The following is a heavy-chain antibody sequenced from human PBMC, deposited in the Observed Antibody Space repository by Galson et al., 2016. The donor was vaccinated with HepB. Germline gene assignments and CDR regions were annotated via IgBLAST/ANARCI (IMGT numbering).Heavy chain of an antibody. CDR1: GYRFISYE. V-gene: IGHV1-8*01. CDR2: MNPNTGGT. Sequence: SVKVSCKAFGYRFISYEINWVRQATGQGLEWLGWMNPNTGGTGLAQSFRGRVTLTSNNSISTVYMELTSLRSEDTAVYYCARALRPGLRLGESSMDAWGQGTTVTVS. CDR3: ARALRPGLRLGESSMDA. D-gene: IGHD3-16*01. J-gene: IGHJ6*02.